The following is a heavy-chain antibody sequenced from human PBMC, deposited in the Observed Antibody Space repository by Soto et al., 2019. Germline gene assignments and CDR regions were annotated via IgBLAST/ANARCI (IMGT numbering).Heavy chain of an antibody. Sequence: SVKVSCKASGGTFSSYAISWVLQAPGQGLEWMGGIIPIFGTANYAQKFQGRVTITADESTSTAYMELSSLRSEDTAVYYCASAGVPRYYGMDVWGQGTTVTVSS. CDR1: GGTFSSYA. CDR2: IIPIFGTA. V-gene: IGHV1-69*13. CDR3: ASAGVPRYYGMDV. D-gene: IGHD2-2*01. J-gene: IGHJ6*02.